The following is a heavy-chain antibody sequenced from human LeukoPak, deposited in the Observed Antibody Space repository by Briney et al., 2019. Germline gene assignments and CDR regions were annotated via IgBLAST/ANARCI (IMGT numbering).Heavy chain of an antibody. V-gene: IGHV3-49*03. J-gene: IGHJ4*02. Sequence: GGSLRLSCTASGLTFGDYAMSWFRQAPGKGLEWVGFIRSKAYGGTTEYAASVKGRFTISRDDSKSIAYLQMNSLKTEDTAVYYCTRANLEWLFRVDYWGQGTLVTVSS. D-gene: IGHD3-3*01. CDR1: GLTFGDYA. CDR2: IRSKAYGGTT. CDR3: TRANLEWLFRVDY.